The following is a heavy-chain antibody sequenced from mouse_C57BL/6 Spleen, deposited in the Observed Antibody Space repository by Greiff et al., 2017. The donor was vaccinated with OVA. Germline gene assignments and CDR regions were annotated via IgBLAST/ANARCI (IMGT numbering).Heavy chain of an antibody. CDR1: GYTFTSYW. D-gene: IGHD3-2*02. CDR3: ARGAQASKNYFDY. V-gene: IGHV1-7*01. CDR2: INPSSGYT. Sequence: QVQPQQSGAELAKPGASVKLSCKASGYTFTSYWMHWVKQRPGQGLEWIGYINPSSGYTKYNQKFKDKATLTADKSSSTAYMQLSSLTYEDSAVYYCARGAQASKNYFDYWGQGTTLTVSS. J-gene: IGHJ2*01.